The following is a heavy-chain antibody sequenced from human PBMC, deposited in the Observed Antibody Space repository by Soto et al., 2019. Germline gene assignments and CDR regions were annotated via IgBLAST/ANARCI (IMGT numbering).Heavy chain of an antibody. D-gene: IGHD6-13*01. CDR2: ISAYNGNT. CDR3: ARETAGYSSSWYLYYYGMDV. CDR1: GYTFTSYG. J-gene: IGHJ6*02. V-gene: IGHV1-18*04. Sequence: QVQLVQSGAEVKKPGASVKVSCKASGYTFTSYGISWVRQAPGQGLEWMGWISAYNGNTNYAQKLQGRVTMTTDTSTSSAYMELRSLRSDDTAVYDCARETAGYSSSWYLYYYGMDVWGQGTTVTVSS.